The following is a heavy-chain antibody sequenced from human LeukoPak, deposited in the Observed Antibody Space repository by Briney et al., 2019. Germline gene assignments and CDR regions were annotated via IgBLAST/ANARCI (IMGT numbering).Heavy chain of an antibody. D-gene: IGHD3-22*01. V-gene: IGHV4-30-2*01. CDR2: IYHSGST. Sequence: PSQTLSLTCAVSGGSISSGGYSWSWIRQPPGKGLEWIGYIYHSGSTYYNPSLKSRVTISVDRSKNQFSLKLSSVTAEDTAVYFCAGGPDYSDSSGYPLNWFDPWGRGTLVTVSS. CDR1: GGSISSGGYS. J-gene: IGHJ5*02. CDR3: AGGPDYSDSSGYPLNWFDP.